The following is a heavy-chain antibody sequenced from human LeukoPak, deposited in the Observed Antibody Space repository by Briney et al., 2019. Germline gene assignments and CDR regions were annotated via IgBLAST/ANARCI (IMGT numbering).Heavy chain of an antibody. CDR2: ISTSSLYI. D-gene: IGHD1-26*01. CDR3: ARDSPAGIAAFDI. CDR1: GFTFSRYN. V-gene: IGHV3-21*01. J-gene: IGHJ3*02. Sequence: GGSLRLSCAASGFTFSRYNMNWVRQAPGKGLEWVSSISTSSLYIYYADSVKGRFTISRDNAKNSLFLQMNSLRAEDTAVYYCARDSPAGIAAFDIWGQGTMVTVSS.